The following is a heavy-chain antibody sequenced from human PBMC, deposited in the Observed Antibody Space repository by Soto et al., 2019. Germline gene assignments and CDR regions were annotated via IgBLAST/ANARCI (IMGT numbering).Heavy chain of an antibody. V-gene: IGHV1-8*01. CDR2: ISPNRGTT. CDR1: GYSFNSYE. D-gene: IGHD6-19*01. CDR3: TRDSGWPTIKFDP. J-gene: IGHJ5*02. Sequence: AAVKVSCKASGYSFNSYEISWVRQATGQGLEWMAWISPNRGTTGYAQRFQDRLTVTSNASLSTVYMELTSLRSEDTAVYFCTRDSGWPTIKFDPWGQGTQVTVYS.